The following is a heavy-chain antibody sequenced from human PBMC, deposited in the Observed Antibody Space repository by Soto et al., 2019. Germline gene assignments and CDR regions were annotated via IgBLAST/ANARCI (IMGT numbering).Heavy chain of an antibody. CDR2: IYWNDDK. Sequence: QITLKESGPTLVKPTQTLTLTCTFSGFSLSTSGVGVGWIRQPPGKALEWLALIYWNDDKRYSPSLKSRLTTTKDTSKNQVLLTMTNMARVNTATFYCAPRGNCSGGSCLNYFAYGGQGTLFTVPS. V-gene: IGHV2-5*01. D-gene: IGHD2-15*01. CDR3: APRGNCSGGSCLNYFAY. CDR1: GFSLSTSGVG. J-gene: IGHJ4*02.